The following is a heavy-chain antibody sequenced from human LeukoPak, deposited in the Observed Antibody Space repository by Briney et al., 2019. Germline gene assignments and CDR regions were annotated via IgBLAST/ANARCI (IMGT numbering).Heavy chain of an antibody. CDR2: ISGSGENT. Sequence: PGGSLRLSCAASGFTFSSYAMSWVRQAPGKGLEWVSTISGSGENTYYADSVKGRFTISRDNSQNTLYLQMNSLRAEDTAVYYCAKDRRSSSPRTFDYWGQGTLVTDSS. CDR3: AKDRRSSSPRTFDY. D-gene: IGHD6-6*01. V-gene: IGHV3-23*01. CDR1: GFTFSSYA. J-gene: IGHJ4*02.